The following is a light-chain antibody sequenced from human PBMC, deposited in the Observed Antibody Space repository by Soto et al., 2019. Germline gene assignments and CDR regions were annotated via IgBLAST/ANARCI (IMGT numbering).Light chain of an antibody. CDR1: QNINSW. CDR3: QQYDTYGT. Sequence: DIQMTQSPSTLSASVGDRVTITCRATQNINSWLAWYQQKPGKAPKLLIYKESSLESGVPSRFSGSGSGTEFSLTISSLQPDDFATYYCQQYDTYGTFGQGTKVEIK. J-gene: IGKJ1*01. CDR2: KES. V-gene: IGKV1-5*03.